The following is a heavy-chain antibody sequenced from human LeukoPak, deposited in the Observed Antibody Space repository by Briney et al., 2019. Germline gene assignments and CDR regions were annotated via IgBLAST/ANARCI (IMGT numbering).Heavy chain of an antibody. D-gene: IGHD3-10*01. V-gene: IGHV4-59*01. CDR3: ARAAYGSGSYATTYYYYYYMDV. CDR1: GGSISSYY. J-gene: IGHJ6*03. Sequence: SETLSLTCSVSGGSISSYYWSWIRQPPGKGLEWIGYIYYSGSTNYNPSLKSRVTISVDTSKNQFSLKLSSVTAADTAVYYCARAAYGSGSYATTYYYYYYMDVWGKGTTVTISS. CDR2: IYYSGST.